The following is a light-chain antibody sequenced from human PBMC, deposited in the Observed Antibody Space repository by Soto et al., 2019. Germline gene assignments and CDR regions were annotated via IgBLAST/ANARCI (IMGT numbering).Light chain of an antibody. Sequence: DIQMTQSPSSLSPSVGDRVTITCRASRSISDWLAWYQQKPGKAPELLIFDASNLKSGVSSRFSGSGSGTEFTLTISGLQPDDVETYYCLQYSSHSWTLGQGTKVDI. CDR2: DAS. V-gene: IGKV1-5*01. CDR3: LQYSSHSWT. J-gene: IGKJ1*01. CDR1: RSISDW.